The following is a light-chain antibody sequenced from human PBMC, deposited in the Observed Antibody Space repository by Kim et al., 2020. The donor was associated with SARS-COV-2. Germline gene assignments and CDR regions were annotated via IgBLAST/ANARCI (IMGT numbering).Light chain of an antibody. Sequence: SPGESATLSCRASQSVTTNLAWYQYKVGQAPRLLIYGASTRATGIPARFSGSGSGTEFTLTISSLQSEDFAVYYCQQYNNWPPVTFGQGTKVDIK. V-gene: IGKV3-15*01. CDR1: QSVTTN. CDR2: GAS. CDR3: QQYNNWPPVT. J-gene: IGKJ1*01.